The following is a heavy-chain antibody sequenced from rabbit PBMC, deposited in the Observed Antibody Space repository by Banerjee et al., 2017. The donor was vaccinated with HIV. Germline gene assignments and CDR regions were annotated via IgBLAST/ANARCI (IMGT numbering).Heavy chain of an antibody. V-gene: IGHV1S40*01. D-gene: IGHD4-1*01. CDR3: ARDMDDVIGWNFGW. J-gene: IGHJ4*01. CDR2: VYTGSSGNT. Sequence: WIACVYTGSSGNTYYASWAKGRFAISKTSSTTVTLQMTSLTAADTATYFCARDMDDVIGWNFGWWGPGTLVTDS.